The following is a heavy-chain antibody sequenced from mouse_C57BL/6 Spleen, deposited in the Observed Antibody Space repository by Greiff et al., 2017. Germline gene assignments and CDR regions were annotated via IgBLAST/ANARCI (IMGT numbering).Heavy chain of an antibody. CDR1: GYTFTSYW. V-gene: IGHV1-50*01. CDR3: AGGLFDYGSSYDY. CDR2: IDPSDSYT. D-gene: IGHD1-1*01. J-gene: IGHJ2*01. Sequence: VQLQQSGAELVKPGASVKLSCKASGYTFTSYWMQWVKQRPGQGLEWIGEIDPSDSYTNYNQKFKGKATLTVDTSSSTAYMQLSSLTAEDSAVYYCAGGLFDYGSSYDYWGQGTTLTVSS.